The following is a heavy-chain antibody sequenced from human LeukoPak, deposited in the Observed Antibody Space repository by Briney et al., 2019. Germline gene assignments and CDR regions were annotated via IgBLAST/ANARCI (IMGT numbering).Heavy chain of an antibody. Sequence: GGSLRLSCAASGFTFSSYSMHWVRQAPGKGLEWVSYISSSSSTIYYADSVKGRLTISRDNAKNSLYLQMNSLRAEDTAVYYCARSSSSSWAEFYYYYYGMDVWGQGTTVTVSS. J-gene: IGHJ6*02. CDR3: ARSSSSSWAEFYYYYYGMDV. CDR1: GFTFSSYS. CDR2: ISSSSSTI. D-gene: IGHD6-13*01. V-gene: IGHV3-48*01.